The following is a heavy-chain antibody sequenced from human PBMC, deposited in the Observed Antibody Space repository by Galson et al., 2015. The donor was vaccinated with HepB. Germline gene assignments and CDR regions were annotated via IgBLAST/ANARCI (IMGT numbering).Heavy chain of an antibody. V-gene: IGHV3-23*05. CDR2: INRSGTTT. J-gene: IGHJ3*02. CDR3: AKGLQGGSYYLGYAFDI. CDR1: GFTFRNYA. Sequence: SLRLSCAASGFTFRNYAMNWVRQAPGKGLEWVSVINRSGTTTYYADSVKGRFTISRDDPKNTLYLQMNSLRAEDTAVYYCAKGLQGGSYYLGYAFDIWGQGAMVIVSS. D-gene: IGHD1-26*01.